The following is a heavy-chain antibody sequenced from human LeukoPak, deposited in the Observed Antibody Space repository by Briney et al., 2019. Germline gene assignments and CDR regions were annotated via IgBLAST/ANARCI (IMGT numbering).Heavy chain of an antibody. D-gene: IGHD2-15*01. V-gene: IGHV5-51*01. J-gene: IGHJ4*02. CDR1: GHSFTSYW. CDR3: ARPGGYCSGGRCYHYFDY. Sequence: GESLKISCKGSGHSFTSYWIGWVRQMPGKGPEWMGIIYPGGSQTIYSPSFQGQVTISADNSIGTAYPQWSSLEGSDTAMYYCARPGGYCSGGRCYHYFDYWGQGTLVTVSS. CDR2: IYPGGSQT.